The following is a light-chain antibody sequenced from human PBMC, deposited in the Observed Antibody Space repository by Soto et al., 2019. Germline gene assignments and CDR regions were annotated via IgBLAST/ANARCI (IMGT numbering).Light chain of an antibody. Sequence: DIQMIQSPSSVSASVGDRVTITCRASQNIGTWLAWYQQKPGKAPNYLIFGASSLQSGVPSRFSGSGSGTDFTLTITNLQPEDFATYYCQQANHFPLTFGGGTKVEIK. CDR2: GAS. V-gene: IGKV1-12*01. CDR3: QQANHFPLT. J-gene: IGKJ4*01. CDR1: QNIGTW.